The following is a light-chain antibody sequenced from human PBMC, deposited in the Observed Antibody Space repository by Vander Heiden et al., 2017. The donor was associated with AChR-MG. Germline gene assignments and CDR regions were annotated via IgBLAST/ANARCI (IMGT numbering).Light chain of an antibody. CDR2: DAS. CDR1: QSISND. J-gene: IGKJ2*01. V-gene: IGKV1-39*01. Sequence: DIQMTQSPSSLSASIGDRVTITCRASQSISNDLYWYQQKPGRAPKLLIYDASNLESGVPSRFSGGGSGTDFTLTISSLQPEDFATYYCQQSYSTPPYTFGQGTRLEIK. CDR3: QQSYSTPPYT.